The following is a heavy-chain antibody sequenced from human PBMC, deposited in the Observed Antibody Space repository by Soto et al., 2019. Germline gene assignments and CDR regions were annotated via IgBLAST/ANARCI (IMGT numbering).Heavy chain of an antibody. CDR2: IYYSGST. Sequence: SETLSLTCTVSGGSISSYYWSWIRQPPGKGLEWIGYIYYSGSTNYNPSLKSRVTISVDTSKNQFSLKLSSVTAADTAVYYCARLSITMVRGVINLSRFGPWGQGTLVTVSS. D-gene: IGHD3-10*01. V-gene: IGHV4-59*08. J-gene: IGHJ5*02. CDR3: ARLSITMVRGVINLSRFGP. CDR1: GGSISSYY.